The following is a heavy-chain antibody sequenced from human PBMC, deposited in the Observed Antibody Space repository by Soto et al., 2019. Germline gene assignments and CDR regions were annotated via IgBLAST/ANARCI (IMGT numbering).Heavy chain of an antibody. CDR1: GFSFSDYS. J-gene: IGHJ4*02. V-gene: IGHV3-48*02. CDR2: ISSSSDKT. CDR3: ARLPKGSLVTA. Sequence: GVLRLSCIASGFSFSDYSMNWVRQAPGKGLQWVSYISSSSDKTYYADSVKGRFTVSRDNAKNALFLEMNSLRDDDTATYYCARLPKGSLVTAWGQGTRVTVSS. D-gene: IGHD2-21*02.